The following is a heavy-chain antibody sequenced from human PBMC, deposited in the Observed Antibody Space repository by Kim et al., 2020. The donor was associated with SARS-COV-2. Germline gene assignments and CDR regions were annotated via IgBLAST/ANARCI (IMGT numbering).Heavy chain of an antibody. Sequence: PVKGRFTSSRDESKNTLYLQMNSLKTEDTAVYYCTTVPTVTLYYYYYYMDVWGKGTTVTVSS. D-gene: IGHD4-4*01. J-gene: IGHJ6*03. CDR3: TTVPTVTLYYYYYYMDV. V-gene: IGHV3-15*01.